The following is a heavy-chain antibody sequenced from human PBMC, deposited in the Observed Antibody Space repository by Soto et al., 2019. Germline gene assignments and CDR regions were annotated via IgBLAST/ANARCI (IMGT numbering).Heavy chain of an antibody. CDR1: GYTFTSYG. Sequence: QVQLVQSGAEVKKPGASVKVFCKASGYTFTSYGISWVRQAPGQGLEWMGWISAYNGNTNYAQKLQGRVTISVDTSKNQFSLKLSSVTAADTAVYYCARFLGRLHLHPRFDYWGQGTLVTVSS. CDR2: ISAYNGNT. D-gene: IGHD5-12*01. V-gene: IGHV1-18*01. J-gene: IGHJ4*02. CDR3: ARFLGRLHLHPRFDY.